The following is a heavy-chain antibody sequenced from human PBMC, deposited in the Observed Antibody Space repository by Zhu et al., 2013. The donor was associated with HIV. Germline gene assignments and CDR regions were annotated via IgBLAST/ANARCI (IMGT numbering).Heavy chain of an antibody. CDR2: VIPYFRVT. J-gene: IGHJ4*01. CDR3: ARREKTHDGSNLFDY. CDR1: GGTFTHYA. Sequence: QVRLMQSGPEVKRPGSSIRVSCTASGGTFTHYAVNWVRQAPGQGFEWMGGVIPYFRVTNFAQKFKGRLSLSADESTSTDYMDLTGLTSEDTAVYFCARREKTHDGSNLFDYWGQGTLVTVSA. D-gene: IGHD1-1*01. V-gene: IGHV1-69*01.